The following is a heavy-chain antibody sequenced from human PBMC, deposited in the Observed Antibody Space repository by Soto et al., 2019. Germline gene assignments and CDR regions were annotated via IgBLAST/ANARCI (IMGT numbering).Heavy chain of an antibody. CDR1: GGSISSGGYY. D-gene: IGHD2-15*01. Sequence: SETLSLTCTVSGGSISSGGYYWSWIRQHPGKGLEWIGYIYYSGSTYSNPSLKSRVTISVDTSKNQFSLKLSSVTAADTAVYYCARGVVRAATHLDYWGQGTLVTVSS. CDR2: IYYSGST. V-gene: IGHV4-31*03. J-gene: IGHJ4*02. CDR3: ARGVVRAATHLDY.